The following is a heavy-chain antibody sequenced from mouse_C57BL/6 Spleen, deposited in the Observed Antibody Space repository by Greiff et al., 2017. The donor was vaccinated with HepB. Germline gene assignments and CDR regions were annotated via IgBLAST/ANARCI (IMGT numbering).Heavy chain of an antibody. CDR1: GFNIKDDY. Sequence: EVKLQQSGAELVRPGASVKLSCTASGFNIKDDYMHWVKQRPEQGLEWIGWIDPENGDTEYASKFQGKATITADTSSNTAYLQLSSLTSEDTAVYYCTIQTPGGFAYWGQGTLVTVSA. J-gene: IGHJ3*01. CDR2: IDPENGDT. V-gene: IGHV14-4*01. CDR3: TIQTPGGFAY.